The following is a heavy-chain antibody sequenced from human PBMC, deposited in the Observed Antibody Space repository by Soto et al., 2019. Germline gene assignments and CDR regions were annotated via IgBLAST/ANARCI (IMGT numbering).Heavy chain of an antibody. V-gene: IGHV3-48*02. J-gene: IGHJ4*02. CDR3: ARSKTYYYDSSGYYFFDY. CDR1: GFTFSSYS. Sequence: EVQLLESGGGLVQPGGSLRLSCAASGFTFSSYSMNWVRQAPGKGLEWVSYISSSSSTIYYADSVKGRFTISRDNSKNSQYLQKNSLRDEDTAVYYCARSKTYYYDSSGYYFFDYWGQGTLVTVSS. CDR2: ISSSSSTI. D-gene: IGHD3-22*01.